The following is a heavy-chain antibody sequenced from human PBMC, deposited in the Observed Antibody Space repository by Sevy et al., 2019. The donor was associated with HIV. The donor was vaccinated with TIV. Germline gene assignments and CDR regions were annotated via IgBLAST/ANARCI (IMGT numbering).Heavy chain of an antibody. J-gene: IGHJ4*02. CDR1: GFTFSSYA. Sequence: GGSLRLSCAASGFTFSSYAMHWVRQAPGKGLEWVAVISYDGSNKYYADSVKGRFTISRDNSKNTLYLQMNSLRAEDTAGYYCAREGGAIAARPDQRPFDYWGQGTLVTVSS. D-gene: IGHD6-6*01. CDR3: AREGGAIAARPDQRPFDY. V-gene: IGHV3-30-3*01. CDR2: ISYDGSNK.